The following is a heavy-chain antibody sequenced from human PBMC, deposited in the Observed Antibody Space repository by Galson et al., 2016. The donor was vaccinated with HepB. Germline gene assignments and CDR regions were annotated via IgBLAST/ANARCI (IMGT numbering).Heavy chain of an antibody. CDR1: GGSVSSYSYY. V-gene: IGHV4-61*01. CDR3: ARVTMIDAFDI. Sequence: ETLSLTCTVSGGSVSSYSYYWSWIRQPPGKGLEWIGYIYYSGRTDYHPSLKSRVTISVDTSKNQFSLKLNSVTAADTAVYYCARVTMIDAFDIWGQGTMGTVS. CDR2: IYYSGRT. J-gene: IGHJ3*02. D-gene: IGHD3-22*01.